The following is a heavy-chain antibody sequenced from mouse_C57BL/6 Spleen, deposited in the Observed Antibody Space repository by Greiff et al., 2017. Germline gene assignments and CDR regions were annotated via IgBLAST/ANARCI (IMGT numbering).Heavy chain of an antibody. V-gene: IGHV8-2*01. D-gene: IGHD2-4*01. CDR3: WRDFYYDYDGAPYYAMDY. CDR1: ISLSTSGMGL. J-gene: IGHJ4*01. CDR2: WNNDNY. Sequence: QVTLKVSGPGILQPSQTLSLACTFSGISLSTSGMGLSWLRKPSGKALEWLASIWNNDNYYNPSLKSRLTISKETSNYQVFLKLTSVDTADSATXYGAWRDFYYDYDGAPYYAMDYWGQGTSVTVSS.